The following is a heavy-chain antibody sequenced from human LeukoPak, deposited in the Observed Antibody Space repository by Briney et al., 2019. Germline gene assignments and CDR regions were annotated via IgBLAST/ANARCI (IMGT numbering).Heavy chain of an antibody. CDR2: ISYDGSNK. CDR1: GFTFSSYA. J-gene: IGHJ5*02. V-gene: IGHV3-30-3*01. CDR3: VRDEGGYPDP. Sequence: GGSLRLSCAASGFTFSSYAMHWVRQAPGKGLEWVAVISYDGSNKYYADSVKGRFTISRDNSKNTLYLQMNSLRAEDTAVYYCVRDEGGYPDPWGQGTLVTVSS. D-gene: IGHD3-22*01.